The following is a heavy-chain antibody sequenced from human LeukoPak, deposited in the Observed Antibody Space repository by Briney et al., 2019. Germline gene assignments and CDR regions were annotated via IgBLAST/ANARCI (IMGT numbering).Heavy chain of an antibody. V-gene: IGHV1-46*01. Sequence: GASVKVSCKAPGYTVTSYYMHWVRQAPRQGLEWMGILNPSSDSTRYAQNFQGRVTMTRDTSSSTDNMELSSLRSEDTAVYYCARGYTYGDYWGQGTLVTVSS. CDR2: LNPSSDST. J-gene: IGHJ4*02. CDR1: GYTVTSYY. CDR3: ARGYTYGDY. D-gene: IGHD5-18*01.